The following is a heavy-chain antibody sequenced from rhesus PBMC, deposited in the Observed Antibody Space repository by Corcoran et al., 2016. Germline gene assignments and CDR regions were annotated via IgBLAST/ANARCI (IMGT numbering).Heavy chain of an antibody. CDR2: IYGGSGST. J-gene: IGHJ4*01. CDR3: ARSVYISGWYFDY. D-gene: IGHD6-31*01. CDR1: GGSISSNY. V-gene: IGHV4-147*01. Sequence: QVQLQESGPGLVKPLETLSLTCAVSGGSISSNYWSWIRQSPGKGLEYIGYIYGGSGSTSYNTSLKSRVTISTDTSKNQFSLKLSSVTAADTAVYYWARSVYISGWYFDYWGQGVLVTVSS.